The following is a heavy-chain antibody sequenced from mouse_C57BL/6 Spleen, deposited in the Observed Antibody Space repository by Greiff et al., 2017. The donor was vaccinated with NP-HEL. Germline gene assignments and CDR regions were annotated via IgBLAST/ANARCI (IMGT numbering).Heavy chain of an antibody. D-gene: IGHD4-1*01. V-gene: IGHV1-64*01. J-gene: IGHJ4*01. Sequence: QVQLQQPGAELVKPGASVKMSCKASGYTFTSYWITWVKQRPGQGLEWIGMIHPNSGSTNYNEKFKSKATLTVDKSSSTAYMQLSSLTSEDSAVYYCASSGAMDYWGQGTSVTVSS. CDR1: GYTFTSYW. CDR3: ASSGAMDY. CDR2: IHPNSGST.